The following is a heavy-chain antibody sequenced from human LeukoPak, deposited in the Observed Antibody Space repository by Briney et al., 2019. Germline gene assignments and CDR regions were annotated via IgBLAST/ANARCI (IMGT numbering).Heavy chain of an antibody. V-gene: IGHV4-39*01. Sequence: SETLSLTCTVSGGSISSSSYYWGWIRQPPGKGLEWIGNIHYSGSTYYNPSLKSRVTISVDTSKNQFSLKLSSVTAADTAVYYCASGRYFDWLTSVKAFDYWGQGILVTVSS. CDR2: IHYSGST. J-gene: IGHJ4*02. CDR1: GGSISSSSYY. D-gene: IGHD3-9*01. CDR3: ASGRYFDWLTSVKAFDY.